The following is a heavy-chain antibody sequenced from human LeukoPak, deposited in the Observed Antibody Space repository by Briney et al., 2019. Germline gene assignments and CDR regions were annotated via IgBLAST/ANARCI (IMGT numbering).Heavy chain of an antibody. CDR3: ARGPLDSYDILTAHRPFDY. CDR1: GFTFSSYS. V-gene: IGHV3-21*01. J-gene: IGHJ4*02. CDR2: ISSSSSYI. Sequence: GRSLRLSCAASGFTFSSYSMNWVRQAPGKGLEWVSSISSSSSYIYYADSVKGRFTISRDNAKNSLYLQINSLRAEDTAVYYCARGPLDSYDILTAHRPFDYWGQGTLVTVSS. D-gene: IGHD3-9*01.